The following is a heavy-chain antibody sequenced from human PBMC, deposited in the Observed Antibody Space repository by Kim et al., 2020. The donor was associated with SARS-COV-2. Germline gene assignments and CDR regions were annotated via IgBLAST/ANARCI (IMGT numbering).Heavy chain of an antibody. D-gene: IGHD3-16*01. V-gene: IGHV4-59*08. Sequence: PSLKRRVTISVDTSKNRFSLRLSSVPAADTAVYYCTRHWGNNVVNDAFDIWGQGTMVTVSP. CDR3: TRHWGNNVVNDAFDI. J-gene: IGHJ3*02.